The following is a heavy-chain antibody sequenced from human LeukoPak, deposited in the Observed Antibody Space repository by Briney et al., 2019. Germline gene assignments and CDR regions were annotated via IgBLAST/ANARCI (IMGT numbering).Heavy chain of an antibody. CDR1: GYTFTSYY. CDR3: AREYCSSTSCSRHYYYYGMDV. V-gene: IGHV1-46*01. Sequence: ASVKVSCKASGYTFTSYYMHWVRQAPGQGLEWMGIINPSGGSTSYAQKFQGRVTMTRDTSTSTVYMELSSLRSEGTAVYYCAREYCSSTSCSRHYYYYGMDVWGKGTTVTVSS. J-gene: IGHJ6*04. D-gene: IGHD2-2*01. CDR2: INPSGGST.